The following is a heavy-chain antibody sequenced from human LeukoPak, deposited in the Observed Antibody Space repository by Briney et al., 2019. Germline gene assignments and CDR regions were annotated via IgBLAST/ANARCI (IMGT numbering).Heavy chain of an antibody. Sequence: SETLSLTCAVYGGSFSGYYWSWIRQPPGKGLEWIGEINHSGSTNYNPSLKSRVTISVDTSKNQFSLKLSSVTAADTAVYYCARVYCSGGSCYYGLHYYYMDVWGKGTTVTVSS. CDR3: ARVYCSGGSCYYGLHYYYMDV. CDR2: INHSGST. J-gene: IGHJ6*03. V-gene: IGHV4-34*01. CDR1: GGSFSGYY. D-gene: IGHD2-15*01.